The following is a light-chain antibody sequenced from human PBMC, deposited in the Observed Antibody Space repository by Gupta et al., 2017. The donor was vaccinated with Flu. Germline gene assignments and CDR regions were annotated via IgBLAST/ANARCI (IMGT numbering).Light chain of an antibody. CDR2: DAS. Sequence: EVIMMHSPATLSVLPGEVVALSCRASQSIRSNLAWYQQKPGQAPRLLINDASTRATGIPARFSGSGSGTEFTLAISSLQSEDFAVYYCQQYGSWPYTFGQGSKMEIK. CDR1: QSIRSN. J-gene: IGKJ2*01. V-gene: IGKV3-15*01. CDR3: QQYGSWPYT.